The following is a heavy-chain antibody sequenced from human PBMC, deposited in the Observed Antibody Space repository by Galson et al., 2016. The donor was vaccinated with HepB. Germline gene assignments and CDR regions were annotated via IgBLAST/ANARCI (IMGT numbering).Heavy chain of an antibody. CDR2: RTSGGSI. CDR3: SRGLVQGRCSPTHPFDL. Sequence: SETLSLTCTVSSGAIGSYYWSWIRHLPGKGLEWIGCRTSGGSINYNPSLKSRVSMSIDTSKNQFSLNVASVTAADSALYYCSRGLVQGRCSPTHPFDLWGQGTMVTVS. CDR1: SGAIGSYY. D-gene: IGHD4/OR15-4a*01. V-gene: IGHV4-59*01. J-gene: IGHJ3*01.